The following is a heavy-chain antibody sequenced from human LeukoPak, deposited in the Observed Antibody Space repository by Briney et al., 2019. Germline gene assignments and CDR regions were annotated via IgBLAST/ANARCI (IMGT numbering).Heavy chain of an antibody. Sequence: GASVKVSCKASVYTFPGHYMHWVRQAPGQGLEWMGWINPNSGGTNYAQKFQGRVTMTRDTSISTAYMELSRLRSGETAVYYCAISTGVDAFDIWGQGTMVTVSS. D-gene: IGHD3-10*01. CDR3: AISTGVDAFDI. J-gene: IGHJ3*02. CDR2: INPNSGGT. CDR1: VYTFPGHY. V-gene: IGHV1-2*02.